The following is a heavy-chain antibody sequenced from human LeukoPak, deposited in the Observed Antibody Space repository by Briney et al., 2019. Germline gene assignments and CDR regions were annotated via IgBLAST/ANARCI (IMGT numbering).Heavy chain of an antibody. CDR1: GFTFRSYW. V-gene: IGHV3-7*01. J-gene: IGHJ4*02. D-gene: IGHD5-12*01. Sequence: GVSLRLSCAASGFTFRSYWMSWVRQAPGKGLEWVANINQGGSVKYYVDSVKGRFTISRDDAKNSLYVQMNSLRDEDTAVYYCARDGYSGSNLQYWGQGTLVTVSS. CDR3: ARDGYSGSNLQY. CDR2: INQGGSVK.